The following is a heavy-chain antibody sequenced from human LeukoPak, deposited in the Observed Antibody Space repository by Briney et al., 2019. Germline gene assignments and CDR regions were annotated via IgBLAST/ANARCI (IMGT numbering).Heavy chain of an antibody. CDR2: IYYSGST. J-gene: IGHJ1*01. CDR1: GGSISSSSYY. V-gene: IGHV4-39*01. D-gene: IGHD6-19*01. Sequence: SETLSLTCTVSGGSISSSSYYWGWIRQPPGKGLEWIGSIYYSGSTYYNPSLKSRVTISVDTSKNQFSLKLSSVTAADTAVYYCARRRGWYGIFQHWGQGTLVTVSS. CDR3: ARRRGWYGIFQH.